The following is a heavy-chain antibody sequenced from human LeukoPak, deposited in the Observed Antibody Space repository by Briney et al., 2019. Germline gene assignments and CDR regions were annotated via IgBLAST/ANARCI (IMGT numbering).Heavy chain of an antibody. CDR1: GFTFSSYW. V-gene: IGHV3-7*01. J-gene: IGHJ5*02. CDR2: VKQDGSEK. CDR3: AREFGGYCSSTSCYGWFDP. Sequence: GGSLRLSCAASGFTFSSYWMSWVRQAPGKGLEWVAKVKQDGSEKYYVDSVKGRFTTSRDNAKNSLYLQMNSLRAEDTAVYYCAREFGGYCSSTSCYGWFDPWGQGTLVTVSS. D-gene: IGHD2-2*01.